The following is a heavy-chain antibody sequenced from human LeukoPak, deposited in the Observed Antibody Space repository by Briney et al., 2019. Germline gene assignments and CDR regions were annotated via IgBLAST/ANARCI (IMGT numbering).Heavy chain of an antibody. CDR2: IYTSGST. CDR1: GGSISSYY. Sequence: SETLSLTCTVSGGSISSYYWSWIRQPAGKGLEWIGRIYTSGSTNYNPSLKSRVTISVGKSKNQFSLKLSSVTAADTAVYYCAREERQQLVLFYYYYYMDVWGKGTTVTVSS. V-gene: IGHV4-4*07. D-gene: IGHD6-13*01. J-gene: IGHJ6*03. CDR3: AREERQQLVLFYYYYYMDV.